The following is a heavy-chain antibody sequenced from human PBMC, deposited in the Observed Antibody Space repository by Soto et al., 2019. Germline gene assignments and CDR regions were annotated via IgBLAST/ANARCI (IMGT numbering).Heavy chain of an antibody. D-gene: IGHD3-16*01. CDR2: ISVSGNNA. CDR3: ARDQLRPGILYSLGVSLPEYGL. V-gene: IGHV3-23*01. J-gene: IGHJ4*02. CDR1: GFAFSAFA. Sequence: PGGSLRLTCAASGFAFSAFAMTWVRQSPGKGLEWVAAISVSGNNAYYADSVEGRFTISRDNSQNSVFLQMSSLRADDTAVYYCARDQLRPGILYSLGVSLPEYGLWGQGTLVTVSS.